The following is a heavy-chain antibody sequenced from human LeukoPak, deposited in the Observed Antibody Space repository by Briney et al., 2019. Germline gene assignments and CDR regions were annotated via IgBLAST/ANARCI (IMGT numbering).Heavy chain of an antibody. CDR1: GFTFSSYW. J-gene: IGHJ4*02. Sequence: GGSLRLSCAASGFTFSSYWMSWVRQAPGKGLEWVSYISSSGSTIYYADSVKGRFTISRDNAKNSLYLQMNSLRAEDTAVYYCARGRREVVVAATPVYFDYWGQGTLVTVSS. CDR3: ARGRREVVVAATPVYFDY. D-gene: IGHD2-15*01. V-gene: IGHV3-48*04. CDR2: ISSSGSTI.